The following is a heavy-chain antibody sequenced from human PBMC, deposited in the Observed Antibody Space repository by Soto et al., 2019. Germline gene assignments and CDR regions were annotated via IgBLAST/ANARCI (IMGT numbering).Heavy chain of an antibody. CDR1: GFTFGSYG. CDR3: AKEYVPYSSSEGGMDV. J-gene: IGHJ6*02. V-gene: IGHV3-30*18. CDR2: ISYDGSNK. D-gene: IGHD6-6*01. Sequence: QVQLVESGGGVVQPGRSLRLSCAASGFTFGSYGMHWVRQAPGKGLEWVAVISYDGSNKYYADSVKGRFTISRDNSKNTLYLQMNSLRAEDTAVYYCAKEYVPYSSSEGGMDVWGQGTTVTVSS.